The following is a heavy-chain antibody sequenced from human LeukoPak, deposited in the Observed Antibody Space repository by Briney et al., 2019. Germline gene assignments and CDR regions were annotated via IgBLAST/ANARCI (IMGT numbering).Heavy chain of an antibody. V-gene: IGHV3-48*04. CDR1: GFTFSSYS. D-gene: IGHD3-10*01. CDR3: RPNYYGSGSYYPLDS. Sequence: GGSLRLSCAASGFTFSSYSMNWVRQAPGKGLEWVSYISSSSTTIYYADSVKGRFTISRDNAKSSLYLQMNSLRAEDTAVYYWRPNYYGSGSYYPLDSWGQGTLVTVSS. CDR2: ISSSSTTI. J-gene: IGHJ4*02.